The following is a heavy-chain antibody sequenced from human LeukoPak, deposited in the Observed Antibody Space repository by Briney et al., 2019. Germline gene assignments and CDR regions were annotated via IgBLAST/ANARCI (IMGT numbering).Heavy chain of an antibody. D-gene: IGHD3-22*01. V-gene: IGHV4-4*07. CDR2: IHTGGGT. J-gene: IGHJ3*01. CDR3: ARIFDRDV. CDR1: GGSIFTYY. Sequence: SETLSLTCSISGGSIFTYYWSWVRQPAGKGLEWIGRIHTGGGTNYSPSLKSRVTMSLDTSKNQFSLKLASVTAADTAVYYCARIFDRDVWGQGTMVTVSS.